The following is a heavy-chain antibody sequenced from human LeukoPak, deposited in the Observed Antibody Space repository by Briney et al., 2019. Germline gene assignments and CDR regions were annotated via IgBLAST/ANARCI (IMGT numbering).Heavy chain of an antibody. Sequence: SETLSLTCTVSGGSISSYYWSGIRQPPGKGLEWIGYIYYSGSTNYNPSLKSRVTISVDTSKSQFSLKLSSVTAADTAVYYCARDMVAIFAFDIWGQGTMVTVSS. CDR1: GGSISSYY. CDR2: IYYSGST. CDR3: ARDMVAIFAFDI. V-gene: IGHV4-59*01. J-gene: IGHJ3*02. D-gene: IGHD4/OR15-4a*01.